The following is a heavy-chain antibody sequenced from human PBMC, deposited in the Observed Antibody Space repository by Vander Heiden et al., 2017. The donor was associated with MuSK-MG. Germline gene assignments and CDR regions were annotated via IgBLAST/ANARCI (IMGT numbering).Heavy chain of an antibody. V-gene: IGHV3-13*04. CDR2: IGTAGDT. CDR1: GFTFSSCD. D-gene: IGHD3-3*01. CDR3: ARVGGSGPSDWYFDL. J-gene: IGHJ2*01. Sequence: EVQLVESGGGLVQPGGSLRLSCAASGFTFSSCDIHWVRQATGKGLEWVSAIGTAGDTYYPGSVKGRFTISRENAKNSLYLQMNSLRAGDTAVYYCARVGGSGPSDWYFDLWGRGTLVTVSS.